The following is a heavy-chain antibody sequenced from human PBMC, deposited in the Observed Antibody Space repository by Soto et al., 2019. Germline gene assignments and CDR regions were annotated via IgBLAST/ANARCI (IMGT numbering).Heavy chain of an antibody. CDR1: GYSFTSYW. J-gene: IGHJ4*02. CDR2: IYPGDSDT. CDR3: ASLYHSMVRGLILRAYFDY. D-gene: IGHD3-10*01. Sequence: PGESLKISCKGSGYSFTSYWIGWVRQMPGKGLEWMGIIYPGDSDTRYSPSFQGQVTISADKSISTAYLQWSSLKASDTAMYYCASLYHSMVRGLILRAYFDYWGQGTLVTVSS. V-gene: IGHV5-51*01.